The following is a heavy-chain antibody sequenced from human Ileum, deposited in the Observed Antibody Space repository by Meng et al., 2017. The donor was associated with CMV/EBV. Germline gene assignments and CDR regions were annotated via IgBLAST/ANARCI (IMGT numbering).Heavy chain of an antibody. V-gene: IGHV3-30*14. J-gene: IGHJ4*02. CDR3: ARVFQPIYCGDNCYSDY. Sequence: GGSLRLSCVASGFTFSNYALHWVRQAPGKGLEWVALISYDGIDEFYADSVKGRFTISRDNSKNTLYLQMNSLRAEDTAIYFCARVFQPIYCGDNCYSDYWGQGTLVTVSS. CDR2: ISYDGIDE. D-gene: IGHD2-21*01. CDR1: GFTFSNYA.